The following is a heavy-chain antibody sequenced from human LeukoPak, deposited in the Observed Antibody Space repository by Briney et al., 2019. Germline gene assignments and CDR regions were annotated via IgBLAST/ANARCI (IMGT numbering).Heavy chain of an antibody. CDR1: GGTFSSYA. V-gene: IGHV1-69*01. J-gene: IGHJ5*02. CDR2: IIPIFGTA. Sequence: ASVRVSCKAPGGTFSSYAISWVRQAPGQGLEWMGGIIPIFGTANYAQKFQGRVTITADESTSTAYMELSSLRSEDTAVYYCASGGGYDFWSGSNWFDPWGQGTLVTVSS. D-gene: IGHD3-3*01. CDR3: ASGGGYDFWSGSNWFDP.